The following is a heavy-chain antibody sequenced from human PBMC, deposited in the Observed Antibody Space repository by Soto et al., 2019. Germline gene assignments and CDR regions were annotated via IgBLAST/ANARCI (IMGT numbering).Heavy chain of an antibody. CDR2: ISTDGSIT. J-gene: IGHJ4*02. D-gene: IGHD2-8*01. Sequence: GGSLRLSCAASGLIFSNYKMHWFRQAPGKGLVWVSRISTDGSITDYADSVKGRFTVSRDNAKNTLYLQMNSLRVDDTAVYYCARDTNGLHYWGQGTLVTVSS. CDR3: ARDTNGLHY. V-gene: IGHV3-74*01. CDR1: GLIFSNYK.